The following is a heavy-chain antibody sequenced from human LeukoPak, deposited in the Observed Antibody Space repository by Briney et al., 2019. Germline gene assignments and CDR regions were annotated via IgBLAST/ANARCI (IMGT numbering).Heavy chain of an antibody. CDR3: AKDATPYGYSGYESDY. Sequence: GGSLRLSCAASAFTFSSYGMHWVRQAPGKGLEWVAFIRYDGSNKYYADSVKGRFTVSRDNSKNTLFLQMNSLRTEDTAVYYCAKDATPYGYSGYESDYWGQGTLVTVSS. CDR1: AFTFSSYG. J-gene: IGHJ4*02. D-gene: IGHD5-12*01. V-gene: IGHV3-30*02. CDR2: IRYDGSNK.